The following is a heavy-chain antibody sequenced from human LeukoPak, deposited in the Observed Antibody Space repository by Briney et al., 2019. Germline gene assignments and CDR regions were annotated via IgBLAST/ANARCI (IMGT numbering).Heavy chain of an antibody. CDR2: IYYSGST. CDR1: GFTFSSYY. CDR3: ASSNYYYGSGSYYAFDY. D-gene: IGHD3-10*01. V-gene: IGHV4-59*12. Sequence: NPGGSLRLSCAASGFTFSSYYWSWIRQPPGKGLEWIGYIYYSGSTNYNPSLKSRVTISVDTSKNQFSLKLSSVTAADTAVYYCASSNYYYGSGSYYAFDYWGQGTLVTVSS. J-gene: IGHJ4*02.